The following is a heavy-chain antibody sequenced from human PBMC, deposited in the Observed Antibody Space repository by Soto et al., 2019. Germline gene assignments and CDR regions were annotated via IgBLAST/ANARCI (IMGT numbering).Heavy chain of an antibody. CDR1: GGSISSSNW. Sequence: QVQLQESGPGLVKPSGTLSLTCAVSGGSISSSNWWSWVRQPPGKGLEWIGEIYHSGSTNYNPSLKSRVTISVDKSKNQFSLKLSSVTAADTAVYYCARVPEYYYDSSGYLGGFDYWGQGTLVTVSS. CDR2: IYHSGST. D-gene: IGHD3-22*01. V-gene: IGHV4-4*02. CDR3: ARVPEYYYDSSGYLGGFDY. J-gene: IGHJ4*02.